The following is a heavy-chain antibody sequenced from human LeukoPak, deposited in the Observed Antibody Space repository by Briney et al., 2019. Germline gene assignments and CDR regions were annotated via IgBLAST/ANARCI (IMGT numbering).Heavy chain of an antibody. V-gene: IGHV1-69*05. CDR3: ATEPGSGSYSRYYYYYIDV. D-gene: IGHD1-26*01. J-gene: IGHJ6*03. CDR1: GGTFSSYA. CDR2: IIPIFGTA. Sequence: SVKVSCKASGGTFSSYAISWVRQAPGQGLEWMGGIIPIFGTANYAQKFQGRVTITTDESTSTAYMELSSLRSEDTAVYYCATEPGSGSYSRYYYYYIDVWGKGTTVTVSS.